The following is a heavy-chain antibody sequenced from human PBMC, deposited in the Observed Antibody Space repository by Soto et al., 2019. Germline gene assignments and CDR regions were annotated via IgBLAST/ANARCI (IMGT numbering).Heavy chain of an antibody. CDR1: GYTFTSYD. CDR2: MNPNSGNT. CDR3: XXXXXXXXXXXXXXXXXXXXYYGMDV. V-gene: IGHV1-8*01. Sequence: QVQLVQSGAEVKKPGASVKVSCKASGYTFTSYDINWVRQATGQGLEWMGWMNPNSGNTGYAQKFQGRVTMTRNTSXXXXXXXXXXXXXXXXXXXXXXXXXXXXXXXXXXXXXXXXXYYGMDVWGQGTTVTVSS. J-gene: IGHJ6*02.